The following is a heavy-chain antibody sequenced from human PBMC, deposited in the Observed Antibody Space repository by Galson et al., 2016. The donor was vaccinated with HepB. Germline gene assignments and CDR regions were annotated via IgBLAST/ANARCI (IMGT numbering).Heavy chain of an antibody. J-gene: IGHJ4*02. D-gene: IGHD6-19*01. CDR3: ARDGIAVAGRFDY. CDR1: GGSISSSDW. V-gene: IGHV4-4*02. CDR2: IYHSGST. Sequence: SETLSLTCAVSGGSISSSDWWNWIRQPPGKGLEWIGEIYHSGSTNYNPSLKSRVTISVDKSKNLFSLKLTSVTAADTAVYYCARDGIAVAGRFDYWGQGTLVTVSS.